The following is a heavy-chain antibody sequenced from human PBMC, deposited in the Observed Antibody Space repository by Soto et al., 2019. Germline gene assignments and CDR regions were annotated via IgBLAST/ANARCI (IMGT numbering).Heavy chain of an antibody. CDR3: ASLLGDPGLSFDS. J-gene: IGHJ5*01. CDR1: GGSISSYY. Sequence: QVQLQESGPGLVKPSETLSLTCTVSGGSISSYYWSWIRQPPGKGLEWIGFIFYSGSTSYNPSLKSRVTTSIDTSEYQFSLKLNSVTAADTAVYYCASLLGDPGLSFDSWGQGTLVAVSS. CDR2: IFYSGST. D-gene: IGHD3-10*01. V-gene: IGHV4-59*01.